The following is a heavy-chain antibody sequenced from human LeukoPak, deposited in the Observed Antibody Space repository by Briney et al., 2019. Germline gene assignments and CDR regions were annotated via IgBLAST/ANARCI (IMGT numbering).Heavy chain of an antibody. CDR3: ARALYCSGGSCYSGGTVY. CDR2: IWYDGSNK. Sequence: AGGSLRLSCAASGFTFSSYGMHWVRQAPGKGLEWVAVIWYDGSNKYYADSVKGRFTISRDNSKNTLYLQMNSLRAEDTAVYYCARALYCSGGSCYSGGTVYWGQGTLVTVSS. D-gene: IGHD2-15*01. CDR1: GFTFSSYG. J-gene: IGHJ4*02. V-gene: IGHV3-33*01.